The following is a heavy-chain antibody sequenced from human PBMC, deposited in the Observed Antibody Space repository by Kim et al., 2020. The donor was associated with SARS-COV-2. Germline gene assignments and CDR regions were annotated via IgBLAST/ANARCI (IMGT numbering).Heavy chain of an antibody. CDR2: LSNDGSHK. CDR1: GFTFSTYA. D-gene: IGHD5-18*01. CDR3: AKGAFSYGTIDY. J-gene: IGHJ4*02. V-gene: IGHV3-30*18. Sequence: GGSLRLSCAASGFTFSTYAMHWVRQAPGKRLEGVAVLSNDGSHKYYADSVKGRFTISRDNSKNTLYLQMDSLRAEDTSVYYCAKGAFSYGTIDYWGQGTL.